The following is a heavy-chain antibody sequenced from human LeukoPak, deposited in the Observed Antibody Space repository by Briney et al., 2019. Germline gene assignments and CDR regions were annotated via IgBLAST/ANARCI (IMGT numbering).Heavy chain of an antibody. Sequence: GESLKISCKGSGYSFSSYWIGWVRQKPGKGLEWMGMIYPDDSDIRYSAPFQGQVTISADKSISTAYLQWSSLKASDTAMYYCARSPYSSGWAFEYWGQGTLVTVSS. CDR1: GYSFSSYW. CDR3: ARSPYSSGWAFEY. D-gene: IGHD6-19*01. CDR2: IYPDDSDI. J-gene: IGHJ4*02. V-gene: IGHV5-51*01.